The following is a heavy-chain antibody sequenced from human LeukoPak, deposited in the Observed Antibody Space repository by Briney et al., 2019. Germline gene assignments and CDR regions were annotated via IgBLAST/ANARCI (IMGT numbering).Heavy chain of an antibody. CDR3: ARGVTDVN. CDR2: INHSGST. V-gene: IGHV4-34*01. Sequence: TSETLSLTCAVYGGSLSGYYWSWIRQPPGKGLEWIGEINHSGSTSYNPSLKSRVTISLDTSKNQFSLKLTSVTAADTAVYYCARGVTDVNWGLGTLVTVSS. J-gene: IGHJ4*02. D-gene: IGHD2-21*02. CDR1: GGSLSGYY.